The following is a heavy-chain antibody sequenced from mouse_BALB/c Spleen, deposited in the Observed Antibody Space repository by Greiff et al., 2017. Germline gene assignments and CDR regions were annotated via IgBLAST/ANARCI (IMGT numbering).Heavy chain of an antibody. CDR3: AREDGNYRYFDV. D-gene: IGHD2-1*01. V-gene: IGHV1S137*01. J-gene: IGHJ1*01. CDR2: ISTYYGDA. Sequence: VNLVESGAELVRPGVSVKISCKGSGYTFTDYAMHWVKQSHAKSLEWIGVISTYYGDASYNQKFKGKATMTVDKSSSTAYMELARLTSEDSAIYYCAREDGNYRYFDVWGAGTTVTVSS. CDR1: GYTFTDYA.